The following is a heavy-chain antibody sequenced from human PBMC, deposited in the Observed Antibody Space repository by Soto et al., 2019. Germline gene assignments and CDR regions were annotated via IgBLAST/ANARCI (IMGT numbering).Heavy chain of an antibody. CDR3: ARYYYDSSGYDAFDI. V-gene: IGHV3-30-3*01. J-gene: IGHJ3*02. CDR2: ISYDGSNK. D-gene: IGHD3-22*01. CDR1: GFTFSSYA. Sequence: QVQLVESGGGVVQPGRSLRLSCAASGFTFSSYAMHWVRQAPGKGLEWVAVISYDGSNKYYADSVKGRFTISRDNSKNTLYLQMNSLRAEDTAVYYCARYYYDSSGYDAFDIWGQGTMVTVSS.